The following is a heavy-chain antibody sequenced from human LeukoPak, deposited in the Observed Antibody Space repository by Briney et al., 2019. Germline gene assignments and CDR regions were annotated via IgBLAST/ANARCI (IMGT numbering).Heavy chain of an antibody. D-gene: IGHD4-17*01. Sequence: ASVKVSCKASGYTFTGYYMHWVRQAPGQGLEWMGWINPNSGGTNYAQKFQGRVTMTRDTSISTAYMELSRLRSDDTAVYYCARVRLPGVLYGDLDYWGQGTLVTVSS. V-gene: IGHV1-2*02. J-gene: IGHJ4*02. CDR1: GYTFTGYY. CDR3: ARVRLPGVLYGDLDY. CDR2: INPNSGGT.